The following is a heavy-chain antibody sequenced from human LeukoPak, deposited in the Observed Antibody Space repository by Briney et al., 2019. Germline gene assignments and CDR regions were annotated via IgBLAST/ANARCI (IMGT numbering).Heavy chain of an antibody. J-gene: IGHJ4*02. CDR1: GFTFSSYS. D-gene: IGHD2-15*01. CDR3: ARDGGYCSGGSCYNLDY. Sequence: GGSLRLSCAASGFTFSSYSMNWVRQAPGKGLEWVSSISSSSSYIYYADSVKGRFTISRDNAKNSLYLQMNSLRAEDTAVYYCARDGGYCSGGSCYNLDYWGQGTLATVSS. CDR2: ISSSSSYI. V-gene: IGHV3-21*01.